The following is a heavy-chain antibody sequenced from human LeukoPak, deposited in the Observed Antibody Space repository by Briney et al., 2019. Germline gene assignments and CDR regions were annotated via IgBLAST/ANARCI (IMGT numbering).Heavy chain of an antibody. V-gene: IGHV4-39*07. J-gene: IGHJ4*02. D-gene: IGHD3-22*01. CDR2: IYYNGRT. CDR3: ARGRSAYDSSGYYYGN. Sequence: SETLSLTCTVSGDSINNNNYYWGWIRQPPGEGLEWIGNIYYNGRTYYSPSLKSRVTISVDTSKNQFSLNLSSVTAADTAVYYCARGRSAYDSSGYYYGNWGQGTLVTVSS. CDR1: GDSINNNNYY.